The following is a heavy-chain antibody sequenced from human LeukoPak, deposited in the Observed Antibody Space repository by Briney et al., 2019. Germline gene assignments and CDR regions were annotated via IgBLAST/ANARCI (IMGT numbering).Heavy chain of an antibody. J-gene: IGHJ4*02. CDR2: INPSGGST. Sequence: ASVKVSCKASGYTFTGYYMHWVRQAPGQGLEWMGIINPSGGSTSYAQKFQGRVTMTRDTSTSTVYMELSSLRSEDTAVYYCARDEVLTPFDYWGQRTLVTVSS. CDR3: ARDEVLTPFDY. CDR1: GYTFTGYY. D-gene: IGHD4/OR15-4a*01. V-gene: IGHV1-46*01.